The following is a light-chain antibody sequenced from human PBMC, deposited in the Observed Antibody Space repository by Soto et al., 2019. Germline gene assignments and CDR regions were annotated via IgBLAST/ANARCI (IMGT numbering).Light chain of an antibody. CDR3: QQYGSSSWT. CDR1: QSVSSTY. J-gene: IGKJ1*01. CDR2: GAS. V-gene: IGKV3-20*01. Sequence: IVLTQSPGTLSLSPGERATLSCRASQSVSSTYLAWYQQQPGQAPRLLIYGASSRATGIPDRFSGSGSGTDFTLTISRLEPEDFAVYYWQQYGSSSWTFGQGTKVDIK.